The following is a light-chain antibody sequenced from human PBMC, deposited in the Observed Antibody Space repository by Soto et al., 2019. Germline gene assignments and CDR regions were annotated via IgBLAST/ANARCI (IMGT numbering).Light chain of an antibody. Sequence: EIVLTQSPGTLSLSPGARAPLSCRARQSVSSRSLAWYQQKPGQAPRLLISDASNRAADIPARFSGSGSGTEFTLTISSLQSEDFAVYYCQQYNNWPPWTFGQGTKVDIK. V-gene: IGKV3D-15*01. CDR2: DAS. CDR1: QSVSSRS. J-gene: IGKJ1*01. CDR3: QQYNNWPPWT.